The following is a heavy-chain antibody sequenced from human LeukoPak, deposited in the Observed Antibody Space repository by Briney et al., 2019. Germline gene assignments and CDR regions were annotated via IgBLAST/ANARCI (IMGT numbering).Heavy chain of an antibody. CDR2: ICGSGGST. V-gene: IGHV3-23*01. J-gene: IGHJ4*02. D-gene: IGHD3-3*01. CDR1: GFTFSSYA. Sequence: GGALRLSCAASGFTFSSYAMSWVRQAPGKGLEWVSAICGSGGSTYYADSVKGRFTISRDNSKNTLYLTLNSLRAENTAAYYCAKHYRLFLEWLLSAAVFSMLDYWGQGTLVTVSS. CDR3: AKHYRLFLEWLLSAAVFSMLDY.